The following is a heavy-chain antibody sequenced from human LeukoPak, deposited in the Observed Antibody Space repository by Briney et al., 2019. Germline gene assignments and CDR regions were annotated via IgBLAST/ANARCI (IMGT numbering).Heavy chain of an antibody. Sequence: GASVKVSCKASGYTFTSYGISWVRQAPGQGLEWMGWISAYNGNTKYAQKLQGRVTMTTDTSTSTAYMELRSLRSDDTAVYYCARVSVTTWAEYFHHWGQGTLVTVSS. CDR3: ARVSVTTWAEYFHH. CDR1: GYTFTSYG. D-gene: IGHD4-11*01. CDR2: ISAYNGNT. J-gene: IGHJ1*01. V-gene: IGHV1-18*01.